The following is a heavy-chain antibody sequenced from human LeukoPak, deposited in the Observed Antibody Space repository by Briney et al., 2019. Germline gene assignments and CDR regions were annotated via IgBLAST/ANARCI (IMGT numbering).Heavy chain of an antibody. J-gene: IGHJ6*03. CDR3: AREVQLVHYYYYMDV. Sequence: PSETLSLTCTVSGGSISTYYWSWIRQPAGKGLEWIGRIYTSGTTNYNPSLKSRVTMSVATSKNQSSLNLSSVTAADTAVYYCAREVQLVHYYYYMDVWGKGTTVTVSS. CDR2: IYTSGTT. CDR1: GGSISTYY. D-gene: IGHD6-6*01. V-gene: IGHV4-4*07.